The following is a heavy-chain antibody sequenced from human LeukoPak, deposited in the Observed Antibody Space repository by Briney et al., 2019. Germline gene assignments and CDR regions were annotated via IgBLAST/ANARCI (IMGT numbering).Heavy chain of an antibody. V-gene: IGHV3-53*01. J-gene: IGHJ4*02. CDR3: ARDSRKVRGVSRQDY. D-gene: IGHD3-10*01. Sequence: GGSLRLSCAASGFTVSSNYMSWVRQAPGKGLEWVSVIYSGGSTYYADSVKGRFTISRDNSKNTLYLQMNSLRAEDTAVYYCARDSRKVRGVSRQDYWGQGTLVTVSS. CDR2: IYSGGST. CDR1: GFTVSSNY.